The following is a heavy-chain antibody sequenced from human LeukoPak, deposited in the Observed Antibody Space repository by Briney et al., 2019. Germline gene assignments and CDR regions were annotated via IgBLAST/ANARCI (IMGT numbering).Heavy chain of an antibody. CDR1: GGSISSSTYY. J-gene: IGHJ4*02. Sequence: SETLSLTCTVSGGSISSSTYYWGWIRQPPGKGLEWIGSIYYSGSTYYNPSHKSRVTISVDTSKNQFSLSLSSGTAADTAVYHCARHTGIGMAQLYFDYWGQGTLVTVSS. V-gene: IGHV4-39*01. CDR2: IYYSGST. D-gene: IGHD1-26*01. CDR3: ARHTGIGMAQLYFDY.